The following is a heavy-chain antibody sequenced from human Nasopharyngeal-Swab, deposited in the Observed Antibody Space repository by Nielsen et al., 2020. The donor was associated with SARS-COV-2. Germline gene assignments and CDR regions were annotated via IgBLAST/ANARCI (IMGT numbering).Heavy chain of an antibody. Sequence: SETLSLTCTVSGGSISSGGYYWSWIRQHPGKGLEWIGYIYYSGSTYYNPSLKSRVTISVDTSKNQFSLKLSSVTAADTAVYYCARKVVPAAIPYYYYGMDVWGQGTTVTVSS. J-gene: IGHJ6*02. CDR1: GGSISSGGYY. D-gene: IGHD2-2*01. V-gene: IGHV4-31*03. CDR2: IYYSGST. CDR3: ARKVVPAAIPYYYYGMDV.